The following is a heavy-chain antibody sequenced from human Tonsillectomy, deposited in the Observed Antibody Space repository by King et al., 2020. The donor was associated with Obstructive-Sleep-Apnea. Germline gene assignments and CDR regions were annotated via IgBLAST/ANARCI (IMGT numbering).Heavy chain of an antibody. Sequence: VQLVESGGVVVQPGGSLRLSCAASGFTFYDYTMHWVRQAPGKGLQWVSLISWDVGSTYYADSVKGRFTISRDNSKNSLYLQMNSLRTEDTALYYCAKAVVDTAMVALDYWGQGTLVTVSS. CDR2: ISWDVGST. CDR3: AKAVVDTAMVALDY. J-gene: IGHJ4*02. D-gene: IGHD5-18*01. V-gene: IGHV3-43*01. CDR1: GFTFYDYT.